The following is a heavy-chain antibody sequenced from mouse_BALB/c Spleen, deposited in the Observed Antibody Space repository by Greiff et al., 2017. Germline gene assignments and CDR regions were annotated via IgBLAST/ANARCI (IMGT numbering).Heavy chain of an antibody. V-gene: IGHV4-1*02. CDR3: ARGGGNYLMDY. J-gene: IGHJ4*01. Sequence: EVQLQQSGGGLVQPGGSLKLSCAASGFDFSRYWMSWVRQAPGKGLEWIGEINPDSSTINYTPSLKDKFIISRDNAKNTLYLQMSKVRSEDTALYYCARGGGNYLMDYWGQGTSVTVSS. CDR1: GFDFSRYW. D-gene: IGHD2-1*01. CDR2: INPDSSTI.